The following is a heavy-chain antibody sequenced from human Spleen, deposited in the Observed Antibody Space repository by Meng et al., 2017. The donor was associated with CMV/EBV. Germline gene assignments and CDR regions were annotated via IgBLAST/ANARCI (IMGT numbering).Heavy chain of an antibody. V-gene: IGHV4-59*12. Sequence: SETLSLTCSVSGGSISSYYWSWIRQPPGKGLEWIGYIYYSGSTNYNPSLKSRVTISVDTSKNQFSLKLSSVTAADTAVYYCARDKYCSGGSCYYRAYYFDYWGQGTLVTVSS. J-gene: IGHJ4*02. D-gene: IGHD2-15*01. CDR2: IYYSGST. CDR1: GGSISSYY. CDR3: ARDKYCSGGSCYYRAYYFDY.